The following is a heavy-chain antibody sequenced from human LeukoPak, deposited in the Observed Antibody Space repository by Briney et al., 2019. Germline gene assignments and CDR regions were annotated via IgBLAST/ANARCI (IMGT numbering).Heavy chain of an antibody. CDR1: GFTLSSYS. Sequence: PGGSLRLPCAASGFTLSSYSINWVRQAPGKWLEWVSSISSSSSYIYYADSVKGRFTISRDNAKNSLYLQMNSLRAEDTAVYYCARQYCSGGSCYVDAFDIWGQGTMVTVSS. CDR2: ISSSSSYI. D-gene: IGHD2-15*01. CDR3: ARQYCSGGSCYVDAFDI. J-gene: IGHJ3*02. V-gene: IGHV3-21*01.